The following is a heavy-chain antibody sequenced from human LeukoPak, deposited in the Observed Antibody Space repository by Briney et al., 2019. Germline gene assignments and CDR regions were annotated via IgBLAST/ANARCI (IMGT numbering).Heavy chain of an antibody. D-gene: IGHD6-13*01. CDR2: INPNSGGT. J-gene: IGHJ6*02. V-gene: IGHV1-2*04. CDR3: ARGAQLVQLTFYYYGMDV. CDR1: GYTFVEYH. Sequence: GASVKVSCKASGYTFVEYHLHWVRQAPGQGLEWMGWINPNSGGTNYAQKFQGWVTMTRDTSISTAYMELSRLRSDDTAVYYCARGAQLVQLTFYYYGMDVWGQGTTVTVSS.